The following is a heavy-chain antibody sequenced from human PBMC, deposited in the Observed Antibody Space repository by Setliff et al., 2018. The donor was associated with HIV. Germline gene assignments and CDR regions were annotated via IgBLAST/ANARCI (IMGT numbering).Heavy chain of an antibody. J-gene: IGHJ4*02. V-gene: IGHV4-39*01. CDR2: IYYSGST. CDR1: GGSTNSNRYY. CDR3: ARHVGNSYVYRVYFDY. D-gene: IGHD3-16*01. Sequence: PSETLSLTCTVSGGSTNSNRYYWGWIRQPPGKGLEWIGSIYYSGSTYYNPSLTSRVTISIDTSENQFSLKLSSVTAADTAVYFCARHVGNSYVYRVYFDYWGQGMLVT.